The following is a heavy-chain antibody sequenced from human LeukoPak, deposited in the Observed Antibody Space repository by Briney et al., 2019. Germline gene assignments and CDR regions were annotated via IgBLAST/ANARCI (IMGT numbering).Heavy chain of an antibody. CDR1: GFTLSSYD. CDR3: ARAYSSTWYDSPLDY. D-gene: IGHD6-13*01. J-gene: IGHJ4*02. V-gene: IGHV3-13*05. Sequence: GGSLILSFSAHGFTLSSYDMHSVRQGTGKGLERVSGIGTTGDPHYAGSMKGRFTISRENAKNSFYLQMNSLRAGDTAVYYCARAYSSTWYDSPLDYWGQGTLVTVAS. CDR2: IGTTGDP.